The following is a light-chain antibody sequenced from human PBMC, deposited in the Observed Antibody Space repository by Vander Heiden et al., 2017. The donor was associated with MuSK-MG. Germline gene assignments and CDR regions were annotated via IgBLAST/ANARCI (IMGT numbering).Light chain of an antibody. V-gene: IGKV1-39*01. CDR3: QQSYSAPYT. CDR2: AAS. CDR1: QNIATY. J-gene: IGKJ2*01. Sequence: DIQMTQSPSSLSASVGDRVTITCRASQNIATYLTWYQHTPGRAPQLLIYAASGLQSGVPSRFSGSGSGTDFTLTISSLQPEDFVVYYCQQSYSAPYTFGQGTKLQIK.